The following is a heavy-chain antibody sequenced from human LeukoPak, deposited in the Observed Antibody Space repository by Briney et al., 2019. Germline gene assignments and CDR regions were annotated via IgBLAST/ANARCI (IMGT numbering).Heavy chain of an antibody. CDR3: GRGTHRRGWYGFDY. V-gene: IGHV5-51*01. Sequence: GESLKTSFKGAVYSVTSYWSGCVRQMPGKGLEWMGIIYPGDSDTRYSPSFQGQVTMSADNSISTPYLQCSSLRSPDTAMYYCGRGTHRRGWYGFDYWGEGTLVSVSS. CDR2: IYPGDSDT. D-gene: IGHD6-19*01. J-gene: IGHJ4*02. CDR1: VYSVTSYW.